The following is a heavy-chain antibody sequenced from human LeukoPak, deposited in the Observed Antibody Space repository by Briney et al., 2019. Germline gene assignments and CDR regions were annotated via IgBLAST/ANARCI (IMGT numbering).Heavy chain of an antibody. CDR3: ARDLRYDSSGYYNY. CDR1: GFTVSSNY. D-gene: IGHD3-22*01. CDR2: IYSGGST. Sequence: PGGSLRLSCAASGFTVSSNYVSWVRQAPGKGLEWVSVIYSGGSTYYADSVKGRFTISRDNSKNTLYLQMNSLRAEDTAVYYCARDLRYDSSGYYNYWGQGTLVTVSS. V-gene: IGHV3-66*01. J-gene: IGHJ4*02.